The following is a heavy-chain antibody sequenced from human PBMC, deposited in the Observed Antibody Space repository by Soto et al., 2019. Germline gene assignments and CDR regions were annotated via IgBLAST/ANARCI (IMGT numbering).Heavy chain of an antibody. CDR2: INPNSGST. CDR3: VRGRSYSVYDF. V-gene: IGHV1-2*02. D-gene: IGHD5-12*01. Sequence: GASVKVSCKASGYTFTGYYMHWVRQAPGQGLEWMGWINPNSGSTSYNPSLRSRVTMSLDTSKNQIFLNLTSVTAADTAVFYCVRGRSYSVYDFWGPGTLVTVSS. J-gene: IGHJ4*02. CDR1: GYTFTGYY.